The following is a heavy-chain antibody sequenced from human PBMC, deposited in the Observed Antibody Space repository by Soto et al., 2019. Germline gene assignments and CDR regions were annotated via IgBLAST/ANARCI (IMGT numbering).Heavy chain of an antibody. D-gene: IGHD6-19*01. Sequence: GSLTPSGAAAGCTSSSYAMSWVRQAPGKGLEWVSAISGSGGSTYYADSVKGRFTISRDNSKNTLYLQMNSLRAEDTAVYYCAKDASGLLSSSRWYLGPEPHFDIWGQGTMVTVSS. CDR3: AKDASGLLSSSRWYLGPEPHFDI. J-gene: IGHJ3*02. CDR1: GCTSSSYA. V-gene: IGHV3-23*01. CDR2: ISGSGGST.